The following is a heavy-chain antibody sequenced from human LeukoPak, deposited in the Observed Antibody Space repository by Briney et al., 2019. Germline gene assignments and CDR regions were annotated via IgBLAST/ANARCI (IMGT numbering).Heavy chain of an antibody. V-gene: IGHV1-24*01. D-gene: IGHD3-22*01. Sequence: ASVKVSCKVSGYTLTELSMHWVRQAPGKGLEWMGGFDPEDGETIYAQKFQGRVTMTEDTSTDTAYMELSSLRSEDTAVYYCATAGTPRSGYYYAHDYWGQGTLVTVSS. CDR2: FDPEDGET. J-gene: IGHJ4*02. CDR3: ATAGTPRSGYYYAHDY. CDR1: GYTLTELS.